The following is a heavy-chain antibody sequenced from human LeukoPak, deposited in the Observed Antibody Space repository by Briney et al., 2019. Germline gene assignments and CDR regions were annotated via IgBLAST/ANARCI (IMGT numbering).Heavy chain of an antibody. CDR1: GYSISSAYY. Sequence: SETLSLTCSVSGYSISSAYYWGWVRQPPGKGLEWFGTIRPSGTTYYNPSLKSRVTISIDSSKNQFSLKLTSVTAADTAVVYCARAEGEIYYRKGSNNWFDPWGQGTLVTVSS. V-gene: IGHV4-38-2*02. D-gene: IGHD3-10*01. CDR3: ARAEGEIYYRKGSNNWFDP. CDR2: IRPSGTT. J-gene: IGHJ5*02.